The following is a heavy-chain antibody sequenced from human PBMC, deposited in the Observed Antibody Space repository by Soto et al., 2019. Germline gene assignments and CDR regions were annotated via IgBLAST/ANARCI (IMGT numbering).Heavy chain of an antibody. CDR3: ASGSSSSGPYYFDY. V-gene: IGHV1-18*01. CDR2: ISAYNGNT. Sequence: ASVKVSCKASGYTFTSYGISWVRQAPGQGLEWMGWISAYNGNTNYAQKLQGRVTMTTDTSTSTAYMELRSLRSDDTAVYYCASGSSSSGPYYFDYWGQGTLVTVSS. J-gene: IGHJ4*02. CDR1: GYTFTSYG. D-gene: IGHD6-6*01.